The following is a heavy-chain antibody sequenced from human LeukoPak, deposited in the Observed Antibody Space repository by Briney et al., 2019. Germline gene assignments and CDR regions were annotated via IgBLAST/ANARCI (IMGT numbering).Heavy chain of an antibody. J-gene: IGHJ4*02. CDR3: AREGQTGVAAAGKNAFDY. CDR2: IKQDGSEK. CDR1: GFTFSSYW. V-gene: IGHV3-7*01. D-gene: IGHD6-13*01. Sequence: GGSLRLSCAASGFTFSSYWMTWVRQAPGKGLEWVANIKQDGSEKYYVDSVKGRFTISRDNAKNSLYLQMNSLRAEDTAVYYCAREGQTGVAAAGKNAFDYWGQGTLVTVSS.